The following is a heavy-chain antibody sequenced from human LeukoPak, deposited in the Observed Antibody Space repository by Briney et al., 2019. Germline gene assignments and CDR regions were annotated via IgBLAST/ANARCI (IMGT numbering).Heavy chain of an antibody. V-gene: IGHV5-51*01. CDR3: VLPYCGGDCYS. D-gene: IGHD2-21*02. J-gene: IGHJ5*02. CDR1: GYRFTSYW. CDR2: IYPGDSDT. Sequence: GESLKISCVGSGYRFTSYWIGWVRQMPGKGLEYMGIIYPGDSDTRYSPSFQGQVTISADKSISTAYLQWSSLKASDSAMYYCVLPYCGGDCYSWGQGTLVTVSS.